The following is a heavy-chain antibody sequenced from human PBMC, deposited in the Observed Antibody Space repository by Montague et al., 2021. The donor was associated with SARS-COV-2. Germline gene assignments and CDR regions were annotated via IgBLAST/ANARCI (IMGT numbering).Heavy chain of an antibody. V-gene: IGHV4-59*08. CDR3: ARHLRVTTVTSHMYHYAMDV. D-gene: IGHD4-11*01. Sequence: SETLSLTCSVSGDSISNYSWSWIRQSPGKGLEWIGYIYYSGSTNYNPSLPSRVTISVDTSKNQVSLKLTSVTAADTAVYYCARHLRVTTVTSHMYHYAMDVWGQGTPVTVSS. CDR2: IYYSGST. J-gene: IGHJ6*02. CDR1: GDSISNYS.